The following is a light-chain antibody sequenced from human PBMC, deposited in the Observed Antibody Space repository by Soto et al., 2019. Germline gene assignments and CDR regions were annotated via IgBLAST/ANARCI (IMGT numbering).Light chain of an antibody. Sequence: EIVLTQSPATLSLSPGERASLSCRASQSVSTYLAWYQQKPGQAPRLLIYDASNRATGVPVRFSGSGSGTDFTLTISSLEPEDFAVYYCQQRSNWPPLTFGGGTKGGYQ. CDR1: QSVSTY. CDR2: DAS. J-gene: IGKJ4*01. V-gene: IGKV3-11*01. CDR3: QQRSNWPPLT.